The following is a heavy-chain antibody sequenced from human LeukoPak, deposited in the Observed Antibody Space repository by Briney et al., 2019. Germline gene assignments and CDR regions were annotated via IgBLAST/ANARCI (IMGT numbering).Heavy chain of an antibody. CDR2: ITDSGDNT. CDR1: GFTFSTYA. Sequence: GGSLRLSCAASGFTFSTYAMSWVSQDPGKGMEWVSIITDSGDNTYDAESVEGRFNISRDNSKNTLYLQMNSLRAEYTAVYYCAKGVRLSDYWGQGTLVTVSS. J-gene: IGHJ4*02. D-gene: IGHD2-15*01. V-gene: IGHV3-23*01. CDR3: AKGVRLSDY.